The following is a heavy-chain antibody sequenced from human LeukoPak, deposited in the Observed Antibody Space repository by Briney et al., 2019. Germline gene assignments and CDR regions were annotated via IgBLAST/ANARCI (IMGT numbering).Heavy chain of an antibody. Sequence: GGSLRLSCAASGFTFSDYYMSWTRQAPGKGLEWVSYIGSSGRTIYYADSVKGRFTISRDNAKNSLYLQMNSLRAEDTAVYYCARDGKAVAVAFDIWGQGTMVTVSS. J-gene: IGHJ3*02. CDR2: IGSSGRTI. V-gene: IGHV3-11*04. CDR3: ARDGKAVAVAFDI. CDR1: GFTFSDYY. D-gene: IGHD6-19*01.